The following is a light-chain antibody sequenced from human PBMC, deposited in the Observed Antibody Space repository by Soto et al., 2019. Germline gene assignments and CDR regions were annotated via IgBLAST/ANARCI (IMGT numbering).Light chain of an antibody. CDR3: NSYTSSFYV. CDR1: SSDVGGYNY. V-gene: IGLV2-14*01. J-gene: IGLJ1*01. CDR2: DVS. Sequence: QSALTQPASVSGSPGQSITISCTGTSSDVGGYNYVSWYQQHPGKAPKLMIYDVSNRPSGVSNRFSGSKSGNTASLTISWLQAEDEAYYYCNSYTSSFYVFGTGTKLTVL.